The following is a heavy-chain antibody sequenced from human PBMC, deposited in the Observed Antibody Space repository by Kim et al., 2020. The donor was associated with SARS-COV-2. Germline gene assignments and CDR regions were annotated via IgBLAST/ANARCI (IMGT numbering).Heavy chain of an antibody. J-gene: IGHJ4*02. D-gene: IGHD5-12*01. V-gene: IGHV3-23*01. CDR2: ISGSGGST. Sequence: GGSLRLSCAASGFTFSSYAMSWVRQAPGKGLEWVSAISGSGGSTYYADSVKGRFTISRDNSKNTLYLQMNSLRAEDTAVYYCAKGQDYGYSGYDPFDYWGQGTLVTVSS. CDR1: GFTFSSYA. CDR3: AKGQDYGYSGYDPFDY.